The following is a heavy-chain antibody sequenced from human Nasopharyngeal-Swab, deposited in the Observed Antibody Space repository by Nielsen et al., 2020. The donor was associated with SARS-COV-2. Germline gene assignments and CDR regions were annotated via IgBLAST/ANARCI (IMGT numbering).Heavy chain of an antibody. J-gene: IGHJ4*02. CDR1: GFTFSTYA. D-gene: IGHD3-10*01. CDR3: AKAGGYYYGSGSLYSDY. Sequence: ETLSLTCAASGFTFSTYAMTWVRQAPGQGLEWVSAISGAGASRYYADSVKGRFTISRDNSKNTVSLQMNSLRAEDTAVYYCAKAGGYYYGSGSLYSDYWGQGTLVTVSS. V-gene: IGHV3-23*01. CDR2: ISGAGASR.